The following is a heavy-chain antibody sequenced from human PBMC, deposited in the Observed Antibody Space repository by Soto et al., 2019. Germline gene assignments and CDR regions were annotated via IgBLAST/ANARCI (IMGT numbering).Heavy chain of an antibody. CDR1: GFTFSSYG. D-gene: IGHD5-18*01. CDR3: AKGSGRIQLWLLDY. V-gene: IGHV3-30*18. CDR2: ISYDGSNK. Sequence: GGSLILSCAASGFTFSSYGMHWVRQAPGKGLEWVAVISYDGSNKYYADSVKGRFTISRDNSKNTLYLQMNSLRAEDTAVYYCAKGSGRIQLWLLDYWGQGTLVTVSS. J-gene: IGHJ4*02.